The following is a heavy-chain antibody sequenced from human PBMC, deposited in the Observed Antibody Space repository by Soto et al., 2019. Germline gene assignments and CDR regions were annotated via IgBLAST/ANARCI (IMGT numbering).Heavy chain of an antibody. CDR2: IYHSGST. CDR3: ARSDHDAVVINDAFDI. Sequence: QVQLQESGPGLVKPSGTLSLTCAVSGGSISSSNWWSWVRQPPGKGLEWIGEIYHSGSTNYNPSLKSRVPIPVDKSKTQFSLKLSSVTAADTAVYYCARSDHDAVVINDAFDIWGQGTMVTVSS. CDR1: GGSISSSNW. V-gene: IGHV4-4*02. J-gene: IGHJ3*02. D-gene: IGHD2-21*01.